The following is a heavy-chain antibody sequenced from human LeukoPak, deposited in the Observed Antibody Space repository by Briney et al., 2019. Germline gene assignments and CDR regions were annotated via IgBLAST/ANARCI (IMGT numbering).Heavy chain of an antibody. V-gene: IGHV4-38-2*02. D-gene: IGHD3-3*01. J-gene: IGHJ3*02. CDR1: GGSISSYY. CDR2: IYHSGST. CDR3: ARTPEWLLSPNI. Sequence: SETLSLTCTVSGGSISSYYWGWIRQPPGKGLEWIGSIYHSGSTYYNSSLKSRVTISVDTSKNQFSLKLSSVTAADTAVYYCARTPEWLLSPNIWGQGTMVTVSS.